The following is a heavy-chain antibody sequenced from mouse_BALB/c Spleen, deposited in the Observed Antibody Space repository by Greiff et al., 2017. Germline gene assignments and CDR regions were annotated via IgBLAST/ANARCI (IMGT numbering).Heavy chain of an antibody. Sequence: EVKLMESGPGLVKPSQSLSLTCTVTGYSITSDYAWNWIRQFPGNKLEWMGYISYSGSTSYNPSLKSRISITRDTSKNQFFLQLNSVTTEDTATYYCGGDYDEAWFAYWGQGSLVTVSA. V-gene: IGHV3-2*02. CDR2: ISYSGST. CDR1: GYSITSDYA. D-gene: IGHD2-4*01. CDR3: GGDYDEAWFAY. J-gene: IGHJ3*01.